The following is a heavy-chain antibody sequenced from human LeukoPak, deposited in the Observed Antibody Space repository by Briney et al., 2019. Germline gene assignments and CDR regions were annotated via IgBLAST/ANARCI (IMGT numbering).Heavy chain of an antibody. CDR3: ARDPSNTSGYYAYFDN. Sequence: ASVKVSCKASGYSFTTYHIHWVRQAPGQGLEWMGIIKDSGTTIYPQKFQGRVTMTRDTSTSTAYMEVRSLRSDDTAVYYCARDPSNTSGYYAYFDNWGQGTLVTVSS. CDR1: GYSFTTYH. CDR2: IKDSGTT. D-gene: IGHD6-19*01. J-gene: IGHJ4*02. V-gene: IGHV1-46*01.